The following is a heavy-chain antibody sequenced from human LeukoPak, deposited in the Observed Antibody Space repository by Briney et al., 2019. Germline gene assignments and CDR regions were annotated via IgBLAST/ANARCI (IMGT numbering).Heavy chain of an antibody. J-gene: IGHJ4*02. Sequence: PSETLSLTCTVSGGSISNHYWSWIRQPSGKGLEWIGCIHYGGNTDYNPSLKGRLTISVDTSKNQFSLKLSSVTAADTAVYYCVRRGDGYPYYFDYWGQGTLVTVSS. V-gene: IGHV4-59*11. CDR2: IHYGGNT. CDR3: VRRGDGYPYYFDY. D-gene: IGHD5-24*01. CDR1: GGSISNHY.